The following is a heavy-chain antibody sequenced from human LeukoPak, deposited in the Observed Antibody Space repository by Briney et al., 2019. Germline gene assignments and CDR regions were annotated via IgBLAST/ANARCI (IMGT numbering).Heavy chain of an antibody. CDR3: ARDHEQLVLDY. V-gene: IGHV3-64*01. Sequence: PGGSLRLSCAASGFTFSSYAMHWVRQAPGKGLEYVSAISSNGGSTYYANSVKGRFTISRDHSKNTLYLQMGSLRAEDMAVYYCARDHEQLVLDYWGQGTLVTVSS. CDR1: GFTFSSYA. CDR2: ISSNGGST. D-gene: IGHD6-13*01. J-gene: IGHJ4*02.